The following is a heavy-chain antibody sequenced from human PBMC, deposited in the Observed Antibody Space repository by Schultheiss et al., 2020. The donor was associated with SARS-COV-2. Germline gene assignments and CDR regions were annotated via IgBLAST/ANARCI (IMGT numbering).Heavy chain of an antibody. J-gene: IGHJ4*02. CDR3: VNGGSYYLSNFDY. D-gene: IGHD1-26*01. V-gene: IGHV3-64D*06. CDR1: GFTFSSYA. Sequence: GGSLRLSFAASGFTFSSYAMHWVRQAPGKGLEYVSAISSNGGSTYYADSVKGRFTISRDNSKNTLYLQMSSLRAEDTAVYYCVNGGSYYLSNFDYWGQGTLVTVSS. CDR2: ISSNGGST.